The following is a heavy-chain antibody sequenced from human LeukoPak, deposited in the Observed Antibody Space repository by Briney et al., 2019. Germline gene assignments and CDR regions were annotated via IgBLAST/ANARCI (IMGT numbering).Heavy chain of an antibody. CDR2: INTNTGNP. V-gene: IGHV7-4-1*02. J-gene: IGHJ4*02. Sequence: GASVKVSCKASGYTFTSYAINWVRQAPGQGLEWMGWINTNTGNPTYAQGFTGRVVFSFDTSVTTAYLQISSLTAEATAVYYCARSHSDWYVNTAGHWGRGTLVTVSS. D-gene: IGHD6-19*01. CDR1: GYTFTSYA. CDR3: ARSHSDWYVNTAGH.